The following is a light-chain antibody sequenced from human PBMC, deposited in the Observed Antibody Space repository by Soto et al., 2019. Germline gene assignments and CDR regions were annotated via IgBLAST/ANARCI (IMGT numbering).Light chain of an antibody. V-gene: IGKV3-20*01. J-gene: IGKJ5*01. CDR3: QHYQSGHPIT. CDR1: QSVGTR. CDR2: GAS. Sequence: EILLTQSPDTLSLSPGERATLSCRAAQSVGTRLAWYQHKTGQAPRLLISGASSRATGIPDRFTGSGSDTSFTLTNSRLEPEDFALYYCQHYQSGHPITFGQGTRLEIK.